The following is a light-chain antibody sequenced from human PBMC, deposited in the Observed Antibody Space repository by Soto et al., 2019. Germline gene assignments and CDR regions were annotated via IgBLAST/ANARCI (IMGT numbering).Light chain of an antibody. V-gene: IGKV1-9*01. CDR1: QGIDDY. J-gene: IGKJ4*01. Sequence: DIQLTQSPSFLSASVGDRITITCRASQGIDDYLAWYQQKPGKAPKLLIYAASTLQSEVPSRFSGSASGTDFTLTISSLQSEDFATYYCQQFNTYPLTFGGGTKVEV. CDR3: QQFNTYPLT. CDR2: AAS.